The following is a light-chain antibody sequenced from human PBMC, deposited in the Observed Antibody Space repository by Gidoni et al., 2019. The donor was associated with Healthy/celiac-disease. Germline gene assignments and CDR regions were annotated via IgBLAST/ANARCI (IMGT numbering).Light chain of an antibody. V-gene: IGLV1-44*01. CDR1: SSNIGSNT. CDR3: AAWDDSLNGPV. CDR2: SNN. Sequence: QSVLTQPPSASGTPVQRVTISLSGSSSNIGSNTVTWYQQLPGTAPKLLIYSNNQRPSGVPDRFSGSKSGTSASLAISGLQSEDEADYYCAAWDDSLNGPVFGGGTKLTVL. J-gene: IGLJ2*01.